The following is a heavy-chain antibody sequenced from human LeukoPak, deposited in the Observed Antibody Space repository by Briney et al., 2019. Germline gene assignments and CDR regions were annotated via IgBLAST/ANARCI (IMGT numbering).Heavy chain of an antibody. Sequence: SVKVSCKASGGTFSSYAISWVRQAPGQGLEWMGGIIPIFGTANYAQKFQGRVTITADESTSTAYMELSSLRSEDTAVYYCGRGYYYDSSGYPYGVFDYWGQGTLVTVSS. V-gene: IGHV1-69*01. D-gene: IGHD3-22*01. CDR1: GGTFSSYA. CDR3: GRGYYYDSSGYPYGVFDY. J-gene: IGHJ4*02. CDR2: IIPIFGTA.